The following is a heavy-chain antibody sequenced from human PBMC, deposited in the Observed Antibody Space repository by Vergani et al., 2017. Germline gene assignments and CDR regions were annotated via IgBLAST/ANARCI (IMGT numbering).Heavy chain of an antibody. Sequence: EVQRVESGGGLVQPGGSLRLSCAASGFTVSSNYMSGVRQAPGKGREWVSVIYSGGSTYYADSVKGRFTISRDNSKNTLYLQMNSLRAEDTAVYYCARDNDGMDVWGQGTTVTVSS. V-gene: IGHV3-66*02. CDR2: IYSGGST. J-gene: IGHJ6*02. CDR1: GFTVSSNY. D-gene: IGHD1-1*01. CDR3: ARDNDGMDV.